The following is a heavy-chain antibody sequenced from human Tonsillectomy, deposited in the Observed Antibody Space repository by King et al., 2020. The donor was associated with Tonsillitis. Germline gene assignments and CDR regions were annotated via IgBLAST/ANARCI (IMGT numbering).Heavy chain of an antibody. V-gene: IGHV3-23*04. CDR3: AKRPYPTNWYGGRYFEY. D-gene: IGHD1-1*01. J-gene: IGHJ4*02. CDR1: GLSFSSYA. Sequence: VQLVESGGGLVQPGGSLRLSCAASGLSFSSYAMTWVRQAPGKGLEWVSTVSGHGGSTYYTDSVKGRFTISRDNSKNTLYLQMNSLRAEDTAVYYCAKRPYPTNWYGGRYFEYWGQGTPVTVSS. CDR2: VSGHGGST.